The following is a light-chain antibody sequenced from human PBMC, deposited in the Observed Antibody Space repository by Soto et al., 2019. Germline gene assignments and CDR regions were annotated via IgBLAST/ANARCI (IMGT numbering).Light chain of an antibody. CDR3: QKYSSVRFT. Sequence: DIQMTQSPSSLSASVGDTVSITCRASQGIYNYLAWYQKKPGKPPKPLISAASTLHSGVPSRFSGSGSGTDFTFTISSLQPEDVATYYCQKYSSVRFTFGPGTTVDIK. J-gene: IGKJ3*01. CDR2: AAS. V-gene: IGKV1-27*01. CDR1: QGIYNY.